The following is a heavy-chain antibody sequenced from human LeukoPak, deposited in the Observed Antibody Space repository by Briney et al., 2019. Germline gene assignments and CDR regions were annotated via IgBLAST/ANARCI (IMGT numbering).Heavy chain of an antibody. J-gene: IGHJ6*03. CDR3: ARRDNWNYQDYYYYYMDV. Sequence: ASVKVSCKASGFTFTSSAVQWVRQAPGQGLEWMGWISAYNGNTNYAQKLQGRVTMTTDTSTSTAYMELRSLRSDDTAVYYCARRDNWNYQDYYYYYMDVWGKGTTVTVSS. V-gene: IGHV1-18*01. CDR2: ISAYNGNT. D-gene: IGHD1-7*01. CDR1: GFTFTSSA.